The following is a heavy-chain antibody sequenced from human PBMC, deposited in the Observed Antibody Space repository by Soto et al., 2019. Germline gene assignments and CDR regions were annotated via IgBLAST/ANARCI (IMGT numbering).Heavy chain of an antibody. V-gene: IGHV3-33*01. CDR3: ARDLSYLEWNYYGMDV. Sequence: QVQLVESGGGVVQPGRSLRLSCAASGFTFSNYAMHGVRQAPGKGLEWVAGTWYDGNKKYYIDSVKGRFTISRDNSRDTLYLQMNGLRVEDTAVYYCARDLSYLEWNYYGMDVWGQGTTVTVSS. J-gene: IGHJ6*02. CDR2: TWYDGNKK. CDR1: GFTFSNYA. D-gene: IGHD3-3*01.